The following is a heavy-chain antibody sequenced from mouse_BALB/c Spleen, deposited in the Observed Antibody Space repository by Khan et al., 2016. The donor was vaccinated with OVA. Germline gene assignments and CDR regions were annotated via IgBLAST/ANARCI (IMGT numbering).Heavy chain of an antibody. CDR2: ISYSGNT. D-gene: IGHD1-1*01. Sequence: EVQLQESGPSLVKPSQTLSLTCSVTGDSITSGYWNWIRKFPGNKLEYMGYISYSGNTYYNQSLNSRISITQDTTQNLNYLQLNSVTTEDTYTYYCACELRGFAYWGQGTLVTVSA. V-gene: IGHV3-8*02. J-gene: IGHJ3*01. CDR1: GDSITSGY. CDR3: ACELRGFAY.